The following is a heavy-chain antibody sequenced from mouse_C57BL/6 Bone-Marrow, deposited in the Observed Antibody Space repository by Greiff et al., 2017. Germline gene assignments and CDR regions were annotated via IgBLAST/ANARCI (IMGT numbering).Heavy chain of an antibody. CDR3: SSLDGNYFDV. CDR2: IDPAIGDT. D-gene: IGHD2-1*01. Sequence: VQLQQSGAELVRPGASVKLSCTASGFNIKDDYIHWVKQRPEQGLEWIGWIDPAIGDTEYASKFQGKATITSDTSSNTAYLQLSSLTSEDTAVYYCSSLDGNYFDVWGQGTPLTVAS. J-gene: IGHJ2*01. V-gene: IGHV14-4*01. CDR1: GFNIKDDY.